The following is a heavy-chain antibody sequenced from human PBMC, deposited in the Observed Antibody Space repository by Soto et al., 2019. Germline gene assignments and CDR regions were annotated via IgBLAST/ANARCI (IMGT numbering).Heavy chain of an antibody. CDR1: GFTFSSYA. V-gene: IGHV3-30-3*01. D-gene: IGHD3-10*02. CDR2: ISYDGSNK. Sequence: QVQLVESGGGVVQPGRSLRLSCAASGFTFSSYAMHWVRQAPGKGLEWVAVISYDGSNKYYADSVKGRFTISRDNSKNTXYXXMNSLRAEDTAVYYCARVFWEWLQHNNYYYYGMDVWGQGTTVTVSS. J-gene: IGHJ6*02. CDR3: ARVFWEWLQHNNYYYYGMDV.